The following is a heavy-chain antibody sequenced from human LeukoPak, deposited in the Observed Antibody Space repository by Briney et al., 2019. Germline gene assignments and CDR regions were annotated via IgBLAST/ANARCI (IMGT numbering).Heavy chain of an antibody. CDR3: AKDIGSGWFYGMDV. Sequence: PGGSLRLSCAASGFTFDDYAMHWVRQAPGKGLEWVSGISWNSGSIGYADSVKGRFTISRDNAKNSLYLQMNSLRAEDTALYHCAKDIGSGWFYGMDVWGQGTTVTVSS. J-gene: IGHJ6*02. V-gene: IGHV3-9*01. CDR2: ISWNSGSI. CDR1: GFTFDDYA. D-gene: IGHD6-19*01.